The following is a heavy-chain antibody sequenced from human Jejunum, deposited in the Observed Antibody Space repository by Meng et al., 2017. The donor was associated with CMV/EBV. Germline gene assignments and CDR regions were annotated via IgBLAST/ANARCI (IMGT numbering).Heavy chain of an antibody. Sequence: SGIHWVRQAPGKGLEWVAFIRHDGGNKYYGDSVKGRFTIARDNSKNTLYLQMNSLRAEDTAVYSCAKVQVSSRFDYYYYGMDVWGQGTTVTVSS. CDR2: IRHDGGNK. CDR1: SG. D-gene: IGHD6-13*01. CDR3: AKVQVSSRFDYYYYGMDV. V-gene: IGHV3-30*02. J-gene: IGHJ6*02.